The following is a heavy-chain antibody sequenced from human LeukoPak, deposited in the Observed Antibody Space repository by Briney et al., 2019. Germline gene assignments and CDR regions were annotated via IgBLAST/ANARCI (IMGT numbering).Heavy chain of an antibody. J-gene: IGHJ4*02. Sequence: GGSLRLSCAASGLTLSRNWMNWVRQAPGKGLEWVANIKQDGSAKYYANSVKGRFTISRDDAKNSLYLEMNSLRAEGTAVYYCAGGGGWVFDFWGQGTLVTVSS. CDR1: GLTLSRNW. D-gene: IGHD6-19*01. CDR3: AGGGGWVFDF. V-gene: IGHV3-7*04. CDR2: IKQDGSAK.